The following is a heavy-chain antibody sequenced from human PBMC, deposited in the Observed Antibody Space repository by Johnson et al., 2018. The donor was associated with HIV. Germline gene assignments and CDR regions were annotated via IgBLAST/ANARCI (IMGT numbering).Heavy chain of an antibody. J-gene: IGHJ3*02. V-gene: IGHV3-20*04. CDR3: AREGVVGVKDGLI. Sequence: VQLVESGGGLVKPGGSLRLSCAASGFTVSSNYMNWVRQVPGQGLEWVSGINWNGGSTSYADSVKGRFTISRDNAKNSLYLQMNSLRAEDTAVYYCAREGVVGVKDGLIWGQGTMVTVSS. CDR1: GFTVSSNY. CDR2: INWNGGST. D-gene: IGHD1-26*01.